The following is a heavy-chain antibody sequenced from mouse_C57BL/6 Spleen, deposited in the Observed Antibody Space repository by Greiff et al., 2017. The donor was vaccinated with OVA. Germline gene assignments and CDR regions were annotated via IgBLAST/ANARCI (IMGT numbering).Heavy chain of an antibody. Sequence: EVMLVESGGGLVQPGGSLKLSCAASGFTFSDYYMYWVRQTPEKRLEWVAYISNGGGSTYYPDTVKGRFTISRDNAKNTLYLQMSRLKSEDTAMYYCARQRDYGEGAWFAYWGKGTLVTVSA. CDR3: ARQRDYGEGAWFAY. J-gene: IGHJ3*01. D-gene: IGHD2-4*01. CDR1: GFTFSDYY. CDR2: ISNGGGST. V-gene: IGHV5-12*01.